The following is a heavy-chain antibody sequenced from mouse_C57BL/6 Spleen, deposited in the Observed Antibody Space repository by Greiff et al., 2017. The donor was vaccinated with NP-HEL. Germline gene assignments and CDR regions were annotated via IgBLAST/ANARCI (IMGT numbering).Heavy chain of an antibody. CDR2: IDPSDSYP. CDR1: GYTFTSYW. CDR3: ARGTAQRYFDY. J-gene: IGHJ2*01. Sequence: QVQLQQPGAELVMPGASVKLSCKASGYTFTSYWMHWVKQRPGQGLEWIGEIDPSDSYPNYNQKFKGKSTLTVDKSSSTAYMQLSSLTSEDSAVYYCARGTAQRYFDYWGQGTTLTVSS. D-gene: IGHD3-2*02. V-gene: IGHV1-69*01.